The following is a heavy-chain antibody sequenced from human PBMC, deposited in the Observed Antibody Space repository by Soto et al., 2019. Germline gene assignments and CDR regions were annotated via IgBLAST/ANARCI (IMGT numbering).Heavy chain of an antibody. J-gene: IGHJ6*02. CDR3: VRIGGSSGWQYGIDV. V-gene: IGHV3-72*01. Sequence: EVQLVESGGGLVQPGGSLRLSCAASGFTFSDYYMDWVRQAPGKGLEWVGRTRNKANSYTTEYAASVKGRFTISRDELKNSLYLQMNSLTTEDTAVYYCVRIGGSSGWQYGIDVWGQVAAVTVAS. CDR2: TRNKANSYTT. CDR1: GFTFSDYY. D-gene: IGHD6-19*01.